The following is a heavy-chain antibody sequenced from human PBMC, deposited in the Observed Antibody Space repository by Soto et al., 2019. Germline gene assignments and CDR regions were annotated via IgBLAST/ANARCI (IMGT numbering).Heavy chain of an antibody. CDR1: GFTFSSYA. Sequence: PGGSLRLSCAASGFTFSSYAMHWVRQAPGKGLEWVANIKEDGSLKFYVDSVRGRFTISRDNAKNSVYLGMSRLRAEDTAVYYCVRDSYTAHWHTAGEDYWGQGTLVTVSS. CDR2: IKEDGSLK. J-gene: IGHJ4*02. D-gene: IGHD2-2*02. V-gene: IGHV3-7*01. CDR3: VRDSYTAHWHTAGEDY.